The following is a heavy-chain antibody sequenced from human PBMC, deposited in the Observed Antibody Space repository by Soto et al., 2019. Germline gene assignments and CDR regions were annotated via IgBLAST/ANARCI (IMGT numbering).Heavy chain of an antibody. CDR1: GFTFSSYS. V-gene: IGHV3-21*01. CDR3: ARGSSGWGGIDY. Sequence: EVQLVESGGGLVKPGGSLRLSCSASGFTFSSYSMNWVRQAPGKGLEWVSAISSSSSYIYYADSVKGRFTISRDNAKNSLYRQMNRLRAEDTGVYYCARGSSGWGGIDYWGQGTLVTVSS. CDR2: ISSSSSYI. J-gene: IGHJ4*02. D-gene: IGHD6-19*01.